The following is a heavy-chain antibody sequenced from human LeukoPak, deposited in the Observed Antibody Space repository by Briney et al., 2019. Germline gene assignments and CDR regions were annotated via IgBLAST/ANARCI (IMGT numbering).Heavy chain of an antibody. D-gene: IGHD6-13*01. V-gene: IGHV1-2*02. CDR2: INPNSGGT. Sequence: ASVKVSCKASGYTFTGYYMHWVRQAPGQGLEWMGWINPNSGGTNYAQKLQGRVTMTTDTSTSTAYMELRSLRSDDTAVYYCARYTGYSSRPADYWGQGTLVTVSS. J-gene: IGHJ4*02. CDR1: GYTFTGYY. CDR3: ARYTGYSSRPADY.